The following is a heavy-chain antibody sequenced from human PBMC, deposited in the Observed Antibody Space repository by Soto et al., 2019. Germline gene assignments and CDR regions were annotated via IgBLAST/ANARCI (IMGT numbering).Heavy chain of an antibody. Sequence: QGQLHESGGGVVQPGRSLRLSCAASGLTFSTSAMHWVRQAPGKGLEWVAMISHDGSHEYYGDSVKGRFSVSRDNSHNILHLQMNSLRIEDTAVYFCASNTDHRLVRGWLDPWGQGTLVTVSS. CDR3: ASNTDHRLVRGWLDP. CDR2: ISHDGSHE. J-gene: IGHJ5*02. D-gene: IGHD3-10*01. V-gene: IGHV3-30-3*01. CDR1: GLTFSTSA.